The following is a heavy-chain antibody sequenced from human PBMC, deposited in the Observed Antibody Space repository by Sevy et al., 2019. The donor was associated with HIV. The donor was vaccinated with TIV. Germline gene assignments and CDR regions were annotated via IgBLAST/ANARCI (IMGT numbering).Heavy chain of an antibody. CDR3: ARGPDYAGYIDY. Sequence: GGSLRLSCAASGFTFSIYGMHWVRQAPGKGLEWVAVIWYDGSNKYYGDSVKGRFTISRDNSKNTLYLHMNSLRAEDTAVYYCARGPDYAGYIDYWGQGTLVTVST. J-gene: IGHJ4*02. CDR1: GFTFSIYG. CDR2: IWYDGSNK. D-gene: IGHD3-16*01. V-gene: IGHV3-33*01.